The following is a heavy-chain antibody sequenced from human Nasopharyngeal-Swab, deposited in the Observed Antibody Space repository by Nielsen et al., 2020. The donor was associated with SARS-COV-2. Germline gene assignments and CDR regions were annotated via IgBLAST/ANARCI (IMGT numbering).Heavy chain of an antibody. CDR1: GGSISSYY. J-gene: IGHJ4*02. Sequence: GSLRLSCTVSGGSISSYYWSWIRQLPGKGLEWIGYIYYSGSTNYNPSLKSRVTISVDTSKNQFSLKLSSVTAADTAVYYCARESYYDSSGYRRVFDYWGQGTLVTVSS. CDR2: IYYSGST. D-gene: IGHD3-22*01. V-gene: IGHV4-59*01. CDR3: ARESYYDSSGYRRVFDY.